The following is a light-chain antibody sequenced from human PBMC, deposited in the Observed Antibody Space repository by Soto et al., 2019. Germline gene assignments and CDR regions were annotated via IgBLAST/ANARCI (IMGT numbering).Light chain of an antibody. CDR3: QSYDSSMSGYV. Sequence: QSVLTQPPSVSGAPGLKVTISCTGSSSNIGSGYDVHWYQQFPGTAPKLLIYGNTNRPSGVPDRFSGSKSGTSASLAITGLQDEDEADYYCQSYDSSMSGYVFGTGTKVTVL. CDR1: SSNIGSGYD. CDR2: GNT. J-gene: IGLJ1*01. V-gene: IGLV1-40*01.